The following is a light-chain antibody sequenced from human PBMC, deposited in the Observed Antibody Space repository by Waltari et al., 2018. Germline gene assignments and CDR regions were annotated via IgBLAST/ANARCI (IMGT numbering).Light chain of an antibody. J-gene: IGKJ2*03. CDR3: QQAHSFPYS. CDR2: AGS. V-gene: IGKV1-12*01. CDR1: QDINKW. Sequence: SASVGDRVTITCRASQDINKWLAWFQQTPGKAPKLLIYAGSSLQSGVPSRFSGSGSGADFTLTINTLQPEDSATYYCQQAHSFPYSFGQGTKLEIK.